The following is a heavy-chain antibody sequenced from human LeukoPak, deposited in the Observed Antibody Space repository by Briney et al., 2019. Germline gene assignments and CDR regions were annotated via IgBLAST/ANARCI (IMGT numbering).Heavy chain of an antibody. Sequence: SETLSLTCAVSGGSISSSNWWSWVRQPPGKGLEWIGEIYHSGSTNYNPSLKSRVTISVDKSKNQFSLKLSSVTAADTAVYYCARGQLERLGLGYYYYMDVWGKGTTVTVSS. V-gene: IGHV4-4*02. CDR2: IYHSGST. CDR1: GGSISSSNW. D-gene: IGHD1-1*01. CDR3: ARGQLERLGLGYYYYMDV. J-gene: IGHJ6*03.